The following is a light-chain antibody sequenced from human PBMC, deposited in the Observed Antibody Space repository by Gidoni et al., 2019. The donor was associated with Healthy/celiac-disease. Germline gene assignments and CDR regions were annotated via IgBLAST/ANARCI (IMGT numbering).Light chain of an antibody. V-gene: IGKV3-11*01. CDR2: DAS. CDR1: QTVSSY. J-gene: IGKJ4*01. CDR3: QQRSNWPGT. Sequence: IVLTQSPATLSLSPGERPTLSCRVSQTVSSYLAWYQQKPGQAPRLLIYDASNRATGIPARCSGSGSGTDFTLTISSLEPEDFAVYYCQQRSNWPGTFGGGTKVEIK.